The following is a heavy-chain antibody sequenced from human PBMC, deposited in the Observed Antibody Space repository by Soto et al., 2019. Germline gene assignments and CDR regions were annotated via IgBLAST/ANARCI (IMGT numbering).Heavy chain of an antibody. J-gene: IGHJ5*02. V-gene: IGHV1-8*01. CDR2: MNPNSGNT. CDR3: ARGGAYYYGSGTSSGP. CDR1: GYTFTSYD. Sequence: ASVKVSCKASGYTFTSYDVNWVRQATGQGLEWMGWMNPNSGNTGYAQKFQGRVTMTRNTSISTAYMELSSLRSEDTAVYYCARGGAYYYGSGTSSGPWDQGTLVTVSS. D-gene: IGHD3-10*01.